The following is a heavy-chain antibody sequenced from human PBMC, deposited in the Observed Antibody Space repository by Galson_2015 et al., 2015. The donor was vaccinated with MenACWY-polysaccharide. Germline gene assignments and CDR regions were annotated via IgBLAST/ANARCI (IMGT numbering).Heavy chain of an antibody. D-gene: IGHD2-15*01. CDR3: AKDLRYCSGGSCYSYSYYYGMDF. J-gene: IGHJ6*02. Sequence: SLRLSCAASGLTFSSYAMSWVRQAPGKGLEWVSGISASGGSRYYADSVKGRCTISRDSSKNTLSLQMNSLRPEDTAVYYCAKDLRYCSGGSCYSYSYYYGMDFWGQGTTVTVSS. CDR1: GLTFSSYA. V-gene: IGHV3-23*01. CDR2: ISASGGSR.